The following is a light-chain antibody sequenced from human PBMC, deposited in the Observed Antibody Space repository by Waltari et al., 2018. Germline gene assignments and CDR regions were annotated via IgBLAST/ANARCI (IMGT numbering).Light chain of an antibody. V-gene: IGKV1-5*03. CDR3: QQHNTYYT. J-gene: IGKJ2*01. CDR1: QSIMSW. CDR2: KAS. Sequence: DVQMTQSPSTLSASVGDTVSITCRASQSIMSWLAWYQPKAGKDPTVLISKASTLESEVPSRFSCCESGTECTLTITNLQPAAFSTYHCQQHNTYYTFGHRTILE.